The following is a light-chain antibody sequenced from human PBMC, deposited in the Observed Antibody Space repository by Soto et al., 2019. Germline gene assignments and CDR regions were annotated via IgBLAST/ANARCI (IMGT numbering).Light chain of an antibody. V-gene: IGLV1-47*01. Sequence: QSVLTQPPSASGTPGRRFPISCFGSSSKIGSNYVYCYQHLPGTAPKLLIYRNNQRPSGVPDRFSGSKSGTSASLAISGLRSEDEADYYCAAWDDSLSVYYVFGTGTKVTVL. J-gene: IGLJ1*01. CDR1: SSKIGSNY. CDR2: RNN. CDR3: AAWDDSLSVYYV.